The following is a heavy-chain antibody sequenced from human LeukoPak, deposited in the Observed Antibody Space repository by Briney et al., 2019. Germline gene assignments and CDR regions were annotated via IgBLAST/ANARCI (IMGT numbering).Heavy chain of an antibody. CDR1: GGTFSSYA. J-gene: IGHJ4*02. CDR2: IIPIFGTA. CDR3: ARDAYCSGGSCPPYYFDY. Sequence: SVKVSCKASGGTFSSYAISWVRQAPGQGLEWMGGIIPIFGTANYAQKFQGRVTITADEPTSTAYMEPSSLRSEDTAVYYCARDAYCSGGSCPPYYFDYWGQGTLVTVSS. D-gene: IGHD2-15*01. V-gene: IGHV1-69*13.